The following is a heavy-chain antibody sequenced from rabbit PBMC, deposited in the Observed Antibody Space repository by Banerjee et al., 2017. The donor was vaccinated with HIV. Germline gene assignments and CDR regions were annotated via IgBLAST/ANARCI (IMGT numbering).Heavy chain of an antibody. J-gene: IGHJ4*01. V-gene: IGHV1S40*01. CDR3: ASWGYGYSGYAYATDF. CDR2: IYAGSSGST. D-gene: IGHD6-1*01. CDR1: GFSFSSSGY. Sequence: QSLEESGGDLVKPGASLTLTCTASGFSFSSSGYMCWVRQAPGKGLEWIGCIYAGSSGSTYYANWAKGRFTITRSTSLNTVTLQLNSLTAADTATYFCASWGYGYSGYAYATDFWGPGTLVTVS.